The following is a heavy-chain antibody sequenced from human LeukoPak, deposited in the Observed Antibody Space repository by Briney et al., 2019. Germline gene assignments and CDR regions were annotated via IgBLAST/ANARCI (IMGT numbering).Heavy chain of an antibody. V-gene: IGHV4-39*01. J-gene: IGHJ4*02. CDR3: ARQGPMYYFDY. CDR2: IYSSGST. Sequence: RPSETLSLTCTVSGGSIRSSIYYWGWTRQPPGKGLEWIGSIYSSGSTYYNPSLKSPVTISGDTSKNQFSLKLSSVTAADTAVYYCARQGPMYYFDYWDQGTLVTVSS. CDR1: GGSIRSSIYY.